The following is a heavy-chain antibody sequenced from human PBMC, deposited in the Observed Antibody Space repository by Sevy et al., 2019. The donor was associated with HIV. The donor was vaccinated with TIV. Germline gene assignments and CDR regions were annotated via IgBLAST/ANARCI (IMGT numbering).Heavy chain of an antibody. Sequence: GGSLRLSCAASGFTFSSYWMHWVRQAPRKGLVWVSRINSDGSSTSYADSVKGRFTISRDNAKNTLYLQMNSLRAEDTAVYYCARVVGSGSYYVGGDYFDYWGQGTLVTVSS. V-gene: IGHV3-74*01. D-gene: IGHD1-26*01. CDR2: INSDGSST. CDR3: ARVVGSGSYYVGGDYFDY. CDR1: GFTFSSYW. J-gene: IGHJ4*02.